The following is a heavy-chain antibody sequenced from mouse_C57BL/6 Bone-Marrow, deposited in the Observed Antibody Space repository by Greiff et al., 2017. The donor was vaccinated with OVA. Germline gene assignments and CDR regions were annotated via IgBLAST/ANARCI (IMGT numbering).Heavy chain of an antibody. J-gene: IGHJ3*01. Sequence: VQLVESGAELVKPGASVKLSCKASGYTFTEYTIHWVKQRSGQGLEWIGWFYPGSGSIKYNEKFKDKATLTADKSSSTVYMELSRLTSEDSAVYFCARHEEKSFYYYGSSPWFAYWGQGTLVTVSA. CDR3: ARHEEKSFYYYGSSPWFAY. CDR1: GYTFTEYT. V-gene: IGHV1-62-2*01. D-gene: IGHD1-1*01. CDR2: FYPGSGSI.